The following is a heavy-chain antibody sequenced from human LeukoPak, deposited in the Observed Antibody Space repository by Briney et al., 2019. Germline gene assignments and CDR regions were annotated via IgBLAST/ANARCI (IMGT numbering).Heavy chain of an antibody. J-gene: IGHJ3*02. Sequence: SETLSLTCTVSGGSISSGDYYWSWIRQPPGKGLEWIGYIYYSGSTYYNPSLKSRVTISVDTSKNQFSLKLSSVTAADTAVYYCARVVITTGGAFDIWGQGTVVTVSS. D-gene: IGHD3-22*01. CDR2: IYYSGST. CDR3: ARVVITTGGAFDI. V-gene: IGHV4-30-4*01. CDR1: GGSISSGDYY.